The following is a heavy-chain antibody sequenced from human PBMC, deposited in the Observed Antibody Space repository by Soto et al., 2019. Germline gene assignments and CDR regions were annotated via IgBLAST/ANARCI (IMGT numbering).Heavy chain of an antibody. Sequence: ASVKVSCKASGYTITSNAMHWVRQAPGQRLEWMGWINDGKGDTKYSQKHQGRVTITRDTSASTAYMELSNLRSEDTAVYYCARRYQGAFDKWGQGTMVTVSS. CDR2: INDGKGDT. J-gene: IGHJ3*02. V-gene: IGHV1-3*01. D-gene: IGHD3-9*01. CDR3: ARRYQGAFDK. CDR1: GYTITSNA.